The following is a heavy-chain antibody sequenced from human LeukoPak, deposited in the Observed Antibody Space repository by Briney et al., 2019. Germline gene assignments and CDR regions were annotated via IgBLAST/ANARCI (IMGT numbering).Heavy chain of an antibody. CDR1: GGSISSGGYY. Sequence: MASQTLSLTCTVSGGSISSGGYYWSWIRQHPGKGLEWIGYIYYSGSTYYNPSLKSRVTISVDTSKNQFSLKLSPVTAADTAVYYCARAVRASGCHDYWGQGTLVTVSS. CDR3: ARAVRASGCHDY. J-gene: IGHJ4*02. CDR2: IYYSGST. V-gene: IGHV4-31*03. D-gene: IGHD6-19*01.